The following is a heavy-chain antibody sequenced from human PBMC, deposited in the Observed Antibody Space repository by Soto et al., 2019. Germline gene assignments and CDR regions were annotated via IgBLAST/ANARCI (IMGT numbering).Heavy chain of an antibody. J-gene: IGHJ3*02. V-gene: IGHV3-33*01. CDR2: IWNDGSNK. CDR3: ARSRGSSSWYALDI. CDR1: GFTFSTYG. D-gene: IGHD6-13*01. Sequence: QVQLVESGGGVVQPGRSLRLSCAASGFTFSTYGMHWVSQTPGKGLEWVAVIWNDGSNKNYADSVKGRFTISRDNSKNTLYLQMNSLRAEDTAVYYCARSRGSSSWYALDIWGQGTMVTVSS.